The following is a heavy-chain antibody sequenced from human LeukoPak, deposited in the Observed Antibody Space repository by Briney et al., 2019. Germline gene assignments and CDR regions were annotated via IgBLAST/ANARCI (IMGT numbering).Heavy chain of an antibody. D-gene: IGHD1-26*01. CDR2: IYHTGST. J-gene: IGHJ4*02. V-gene: IGHV4-38-2*02. CDR1: GHSIINSYY. Sequence: SETLSLTCTVSGHSIINSYYWGWIRQSPGKGLEWIGSIYHTGSTYYNSFLKSRVTISVYTSTNQFSLKLKSVTAADTAVYYCARGSATYDYWGQGTLVTVSS. CDR3: ARGSATYDY.